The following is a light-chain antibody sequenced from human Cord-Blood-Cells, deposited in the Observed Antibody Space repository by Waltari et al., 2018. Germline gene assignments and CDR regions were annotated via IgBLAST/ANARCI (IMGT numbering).Light chain of an antibody. J-gene: IGLJ3*02. CDR3: SSYAGSNNWV. CDR2: EVS. V-gene: IGLV2-8*01. CDR1: SSDVGGYNY. Sequence: QSALTQPPSASGSPGQSVTISCTGTSSDVGGYNYVSWYQQHPGKARKVMIYEVSTRPSVVPDRFSGTKCGTAASLTVAGLQAEDEADYYCSSYAGSNNWVFGGGTKLTVL.